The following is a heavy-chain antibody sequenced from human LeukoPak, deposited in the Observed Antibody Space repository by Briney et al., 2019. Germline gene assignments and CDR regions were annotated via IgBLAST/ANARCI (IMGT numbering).Heavy chain of an antibody. CDR2: INPSDGST. V-gene: IGHV1-46*01. J-gene: IGHJ4*01. Sequence: ASVTGSCKASGYTFTSYYMHWVRQAPGQGLEWMGIINPSDGSTSYAQKFQGRVTMTRDTSTSTVYMELSSLRSEDTAVYYCARDPHEISSGWPHYFDYWGHGTLVTVSS. CDR3: ARDPHEISSGWPHYFDY. CDR1: GYTFTSYY. D-gene: IGHD6-19*01.